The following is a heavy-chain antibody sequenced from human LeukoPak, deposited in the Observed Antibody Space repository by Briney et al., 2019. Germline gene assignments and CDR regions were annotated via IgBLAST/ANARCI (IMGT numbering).Heavy chain of an antibody. D-gene: IGHD3-3*01. CDR2: INPNSGGT. CDR3: ARDGPYDFWSGYYPN. J-gene: IGHJ4*02. CDR1: GYTFTGYY. V-gene: IGHV1-2*02. Sequence: GASVKVSCKASGYTFTGYYVHWVRRAPGQGLEWMGWINPNSGGTNYAQKFQGRVTMTRDTSISTAYMELSRLRSDDTAVYYCARDGPYDFWSGYYPNWGQGTLVTVSS.